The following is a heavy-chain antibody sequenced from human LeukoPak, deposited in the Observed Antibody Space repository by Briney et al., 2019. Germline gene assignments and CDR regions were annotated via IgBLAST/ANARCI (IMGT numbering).Heavy chain of an antibody. V-gene: IGHV3-11*01. CDR1: GLTFRDYY. CDR3: ARNLGEQPVFWFDP. J-gene: IGHJ5*02. Sequence: GVCLRLSCAAAGLTFRDYYMSWIRQAPGKGLEWVSYISSSGSTIYYADSVKGRFTISRDNAKNSLYLQMNSLRAEDTAVYYCARNLGEQPVFWFDPWGQGTLVTVSS. CDR2: ISSSGSTI. D-gene: IGHD3-16*01.